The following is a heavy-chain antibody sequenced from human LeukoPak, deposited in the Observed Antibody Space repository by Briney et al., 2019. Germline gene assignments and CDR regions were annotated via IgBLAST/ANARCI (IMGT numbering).Heavy chain of an antibody. CDR3: ARDFFALTKP. Sequence: GGSLRLSCAASGFTFSDYYMSWIRQAPGKGLEWVSYISSSSSTMYYADSVKGRFTISRDNAKNSLYLQMNSLRDEDTAVYYCARDFFALTKPWGQGTLVTVSS. D-gene: IGHD1-14*01. J-gene: IGHJ5*02. CDR1: GFTFSDYY. V-gene: IGHV3-11*04. CDR2: ISSSSSTM.